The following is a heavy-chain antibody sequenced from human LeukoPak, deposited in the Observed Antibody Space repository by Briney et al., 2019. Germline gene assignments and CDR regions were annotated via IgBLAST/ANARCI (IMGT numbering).Heavy chain of an antibody. V-gene: IGHV3-53*01. D-gene: IGHD3-3*02. CDR3: ARVGDHFHWYLDL. Sequence: GGSLRLSCAAAGFSVSLNYMNWVRQAPGKGLEWVSILYSGSDTYYADSVKGRFTISRDSSKNMLFLHMNSLRAEDTAVYYCARVGDHFHWYLDLWGRGTLVTVSS. CDR2: LYSGSDT. CDR1: GFSVSLNY. J-gene: IGHJ2*01.